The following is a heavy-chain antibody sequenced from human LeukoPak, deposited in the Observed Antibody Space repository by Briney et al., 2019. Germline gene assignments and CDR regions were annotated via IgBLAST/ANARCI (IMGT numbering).Heavy chain of an antibody. D-gene: IGHD1-26*01. CDR1: GYTLTELS. V-gene: IGHV1-24*01. Sequence: ASVKVSCKVSGYTLTELSMHWVRQAPGKGLEWMGGFDPEDGETIYAQKFQGRVTMTEDTSTDTAYMELSSLRSEDTAVYYCATAWGIVGAPRGYYFDYWGQGTLVTVPS. CDR3: ATAWGIVGAPRGYYFDY. CDR2: FDPEDGET. J-gene: IGHJ4*02.